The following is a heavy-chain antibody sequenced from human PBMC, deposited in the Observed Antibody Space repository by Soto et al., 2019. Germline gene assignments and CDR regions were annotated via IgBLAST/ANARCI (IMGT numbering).Heavy chain of an antibody. CDR3: ARGWSGRYSNDPYYYYYGMDV. J-gene: IGHJ6*02. CDR1: GGSISSSSYY. CDR2: ISYSGSS. V-gene: IGHV4-39*01. D-gene: IGHD4-4*01. Sequence: SETLSLTCTVSGGSISSSSYYWGWIRQPPGRGLEWVGNISYSGSSYYNPSLKSRVTISVDTSKNQFSLRLSSVTAADTAVYYCARGWSGRYSNDPYYYYYGMDVWGQGTTVTVSS.